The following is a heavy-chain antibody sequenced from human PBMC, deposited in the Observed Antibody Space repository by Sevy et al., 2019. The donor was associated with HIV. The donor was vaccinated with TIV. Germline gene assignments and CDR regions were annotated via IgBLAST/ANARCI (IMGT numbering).Heavy chain of an antibody. D-gene: IGHD4-4*01. CDR1: GFSFSSSW. J-gene: IGHJ3*02. Sequence: GGSLRLSCAASGFSFSSSWMNWVRQAPGKGLEWVANINQDGSAKKYVDSVKGRFTISRDNAKNSLFLQMNSLRAEDTAVYFCAKDSYSNGDIWGQGTMVTVSS. V-gene: IGHV3-7*01. CDR3: AKDSYSNGDI. CDR2: INQDGSAK.